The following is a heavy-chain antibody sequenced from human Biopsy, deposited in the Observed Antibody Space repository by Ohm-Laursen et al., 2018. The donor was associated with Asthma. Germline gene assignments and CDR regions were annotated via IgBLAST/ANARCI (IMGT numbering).Heavy chain of an antibody. D-gene: IGHD5-12*01. J-gene: IGHJ6*02. CDR3: ATGYSGSDRIAYYYSGMEV. CDR1: GYSFTDYH. V-gene: IGHV1-18*04. CDR2: ISVYNGNT. Sequence: GSSVKVSCKSSGYSFTDYHLHWVRQAPGQGLEWMGWISVYNGNTKVAQKLQDRVTMITDTSTSTAYMELSSLRSEDTAVYYCATGYSGSDRIAYYYSGMEVWGQGTTVTVSS.